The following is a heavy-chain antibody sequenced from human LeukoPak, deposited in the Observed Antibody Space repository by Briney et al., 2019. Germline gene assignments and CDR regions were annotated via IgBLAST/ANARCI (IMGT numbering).Heavy chain of an antibody. J-gene: IGHJ5*02. CDR3: AKVLGYGSGSPIHLTYNWFDP. Sequence: GGSLRLSCAASGFTFSSYGMHWVRQAPGKGLEWVAFIRYDGSNKYYADSVKGRFTISRDNSKNTLYLQMNSLRAEDTAVYYCAKVLGYGSGSPIHLTYNWFDPWGQGTLVTVSS. D-gene: IGHD3-10*01. CDR1: GFTFSSYG. CDR2: IRYDGSNK. V-gene: IGHV3-30*02.